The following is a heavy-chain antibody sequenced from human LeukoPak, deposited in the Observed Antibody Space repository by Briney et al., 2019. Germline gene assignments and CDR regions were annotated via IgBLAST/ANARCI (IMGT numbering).Heavy chain of an antibody. CDR3: ARAKRSTSCLDH. CDR2: ISYDGSNK. CDR1: GFTFSSYA. J-gene: IGHJ4*02. D-gene: IGHD2-2*01. Sequence: GRSLRLSCAASGFTFSSYAMHWVRQAPGKGLEWVAVISYDGSNKYYADSVKGRFTISRDNSKNTLYLQMNSLRAEDTAVYYCARAKRSTSCLDHWGQGTLVTVSS. V-gene: IGHV3-30-3*01.